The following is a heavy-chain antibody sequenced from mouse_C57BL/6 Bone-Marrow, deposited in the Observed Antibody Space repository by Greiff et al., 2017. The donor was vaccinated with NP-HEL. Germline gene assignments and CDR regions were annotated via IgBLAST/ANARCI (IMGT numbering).Heavy chain of an antibody. CDR1: GYTFTSYW. V-gene: IGHV1-50*01. D-gene: IGHD1-1*01. J-gene: IGHJ1*03. CDR2: IDPSDSYT. Sequence: SCKASGYTFTSYWMQWVKQRPGQGLEWIGEIDPSDSYTNYNQKFKGKATLTVDTSSSTAYMQLSSLTSEDSAVYYCARERDYYGSSYWYFDVWGTGTTVTVSS. CDR3: ARERDYYGSSYWYFDV.